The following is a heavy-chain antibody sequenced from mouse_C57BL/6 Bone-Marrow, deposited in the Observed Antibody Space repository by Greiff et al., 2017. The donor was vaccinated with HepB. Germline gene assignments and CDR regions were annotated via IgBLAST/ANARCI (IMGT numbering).Heavy chain of an antibody. Sequence: QVQLQQPGAELVKPGASVKMSCKASGYTFTSYWITWVKQRPGQGLEWIGDIYPGSGSTNYNEKFKSKATLTVDTSSSTAYMQLSSLTSEDSAVYYCARGGRQLRHYAMDYWGQGTSVTVSS. J-gene: IGHJ4*01. CDR2: IYPGSGST. CDR1: GYTFTSYW. D-gene: IGHD3-2*02. CDR3: ARGGRQLRHYAMDY. V-gene: IGHV1-55*01.